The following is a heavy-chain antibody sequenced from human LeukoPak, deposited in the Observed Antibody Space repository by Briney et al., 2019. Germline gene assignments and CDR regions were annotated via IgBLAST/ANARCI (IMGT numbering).Heavy chain of an antibody. D-gene: IGHD6-13*01. Sequence: GESLKISCKGSGYSFTSYWIGWGRQMPGKGLEWMGIIYPGDSDTRYSPSFQGQVTISADKSISTAYLQWSSLKASDTAMYYCARHGLDSSSWYSDAFDIWGQGTMVTVSS. V-gene: IGHV5-51*01. CDR3: ARHGLDSSSWYSDAFDI. J-gene: IGHJ3*02. CDR1: GYSFTSYW. CDR2: IYPGDSDT.